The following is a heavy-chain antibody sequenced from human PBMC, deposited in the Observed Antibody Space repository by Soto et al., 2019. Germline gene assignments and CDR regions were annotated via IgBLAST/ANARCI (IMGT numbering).Heavy chain of an antibody. CDR2: IYYIGST. Sequence: TSETLSLTCTVSGGSISSGGYYWNWIRQHPGKGLEWIGYIYYIGSTYYNPSLKSRVTISLDTSKNQFSLKLSSVTAADTAVYYCPRSVFPWGQGALVTVSS. V-gene: IGHV4-31*03. J-gene: IGHJ5*02. CDR1: GGSISSGGYY. CDR3: PRSVFP.